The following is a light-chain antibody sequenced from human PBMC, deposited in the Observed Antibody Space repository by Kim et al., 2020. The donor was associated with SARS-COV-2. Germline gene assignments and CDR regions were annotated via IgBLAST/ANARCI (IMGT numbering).Light chain of an antibody. Sequence: DIQMTQSPSSLTASVGDRVTITCQASRDIANNLNWYQQKPGKAPKVLIYEASNVQTGVPSRFSGTGSGTDFTFIITSLQPEDVATYYCQQFDNLSLTFGGGTKVDIK. J-gene: IGKJ4*01. CDR2: EAS. CDR1: RDIANN. V-gene: IGKV1-33*01. CDR3: QQFDNLSLT.